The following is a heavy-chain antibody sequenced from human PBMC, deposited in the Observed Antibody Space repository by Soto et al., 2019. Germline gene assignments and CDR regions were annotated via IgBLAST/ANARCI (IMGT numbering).Heavy chain of an antibody. Sequence: QLQLQESGPGLVKPSETLSLTCTVSGGSISSSSYYWGWIRQPPGKGLEWIGSIYYSGSTYYNPSLKSRVTISVDTSKNQFSLKLSSVTAADTAVYYCARHGANYGDYFDYWGQGTLVTVSS. CDR1: GGSISSSSYY. CDR2: IYYSGST. V-gene: IGHV4-39*01. CDR3: ARHGANYGDYFDY. D-gene: IGHD4-17*01. J-gene: IGHJ4*02.